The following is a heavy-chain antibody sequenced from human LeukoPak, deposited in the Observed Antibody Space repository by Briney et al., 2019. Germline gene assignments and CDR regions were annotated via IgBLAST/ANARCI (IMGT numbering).Heavy chain of an antibody. D-gene: IGHD4-23*01. CDR2: IYYSGST. CDR1: GGSISSYY. Sequence: SETLSLTCTVSGGSISSYYWSWIRQPPGKGLEWIGYIYYSGSTNYNPSLKSRVTISVDTSKNQFSLKLRSVTAADTAVYYCARDRGGNGAFDIWGQGTMVTVSS. J-gene: IGHJ3*02. V-gene: IGHV4-59*01. CDR3: ARDRGGNGAFDI.